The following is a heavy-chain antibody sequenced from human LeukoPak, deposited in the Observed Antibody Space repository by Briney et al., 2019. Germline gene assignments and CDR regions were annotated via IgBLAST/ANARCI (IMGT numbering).Heavy chain of an antibody. Sequence: GGSLRLSCAASGFTFSSYAMSWVRQAPGEGLEWVSAISGSGGSTYYADSVKGRFTISRDNSKNTLYLQMNSLRAEDTAVYYCAKGSVLRYFDWLAYFDLWGRGTLVTVSS. CDR2: ISGSGGST. J-gene: IGHJ2*01. CDR1: GFTFSSYA. V-gene: IGHV3-23*01. CDR3: AKGSVLRYFDWLAYFDL. D-gene: IGHD3-9*01.